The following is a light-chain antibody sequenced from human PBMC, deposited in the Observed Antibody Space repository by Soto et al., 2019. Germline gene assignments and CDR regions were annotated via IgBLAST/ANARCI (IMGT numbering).Light chain of an antibody. V-gene: IGLV1-36*01. CDR3: AAWDDSLNADV. Sequence: QSVLTQPPSVSEAPRQRVTIACSGSSSNIGSNTVNWYQQLPGKAPKILIYHDDLLPSGVSDRFSGSKSGTSASLAIRGIQSEDEAEYYCAAWDDSLNADVFGTGTKVSVL. CDR1: SSNIGSNT. J-gene: IGLJ1*01. CDR2: HDD.